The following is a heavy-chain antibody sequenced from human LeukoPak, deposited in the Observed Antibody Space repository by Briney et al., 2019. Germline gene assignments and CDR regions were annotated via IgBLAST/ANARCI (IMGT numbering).Heavy chain of an antibody. CDR2: FSSGGSA. Sequence: PGGSLRLSCAASGFTFSSYAMSWVRQAPGKGLEWVSSFSSGGSAYYADSVKGRFTISRDNAKNSLYLQMNSLRAEDTAVYYCARDHLYDSSGYYGYYYYMDVWGKGTTVTISS. J-gene: IGHJ6*03. CDR1: GFTFSSYA. D-gene: IGHD3-22*01. V-gene: IGHV3-23*01. CDR3: ARDHLYDSSGYYGYYYYMDV.